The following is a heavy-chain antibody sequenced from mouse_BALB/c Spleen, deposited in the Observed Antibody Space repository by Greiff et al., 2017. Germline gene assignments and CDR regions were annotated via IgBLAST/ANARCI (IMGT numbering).Heavy chain of an antibody. CDR3: ARLLRGYAMDY. CDR2: ISSGGST. Sequence: EVMLVESGGGLVKPGGSLKLSCAASGFTFSSYAMSWVRQTPEKRLEWVASISSGGSTYYPDSVKGRFTISRDNPKNTLFLQMTSLRSEDTAMYYCARLLRGYAMDYWGQGTSVTVSS. V-gene: IGHV5-6-5*01. J-gene: IGHJ4*01. D-gene: IGHD2-4*01. CDR1: GFTFSSYA.